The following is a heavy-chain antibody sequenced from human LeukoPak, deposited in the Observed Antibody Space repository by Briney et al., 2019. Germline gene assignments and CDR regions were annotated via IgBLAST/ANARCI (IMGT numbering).Heavy chain of an antibody. V-gene: IGHV4-59*01. D-gene: IGHD4-17*01. CDR2: IYYRGST. CDR3: ARGGDYGDLRYFDY. Sequence: SETLSLTRTVSGGSINNYYWSWIRQPSGKGLEWIGYIYYRGSTNYNPSLKSRVTFSVDTSKNQFFLKLNSVTAADTAVYYCARGGDYGDLRYFDYWGQGTLVTVSS. CDR1: GGSINNYY. J-gene: IGHJ4*02.